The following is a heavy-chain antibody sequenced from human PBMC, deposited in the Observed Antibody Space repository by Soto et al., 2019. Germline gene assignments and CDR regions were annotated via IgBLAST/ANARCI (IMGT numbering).Heavy chain of an antibody. J-gene: IGHJ4*02. V-gene: IGHV1-18*01. CDR3: ARYHGGIYYY. D-gene: IGHD1-26*01. Sequence: QVQLVQSGAEVKKPGASVKVSCKASGYTFTSYGISWVRQAPGQGLEWMGWISAYNGNTNYAQKLQGRVTMTTDTITSRDYMDLSRLKSVDTAVYYFARYHGGIYYYWGQGTLVTVSS. CDR1: GYTFTSYG. CDR2: ISAYNGNT.